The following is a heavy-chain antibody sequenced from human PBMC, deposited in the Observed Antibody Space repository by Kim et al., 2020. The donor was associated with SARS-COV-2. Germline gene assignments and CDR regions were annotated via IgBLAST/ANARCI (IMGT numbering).Heavy chain of an antibody. CDR3: ATASPIVGATVGCNFDY. Sequence: FQGRVTMTEDTSTDTAYMELSSLRSEDTAVYYCATASPIVGATVGCNFDYWGQGTLVTVSS. J-gene: IGHJ4*02. V-gene: IGHV1-24*01. D-gene: IGHD1-26*01.